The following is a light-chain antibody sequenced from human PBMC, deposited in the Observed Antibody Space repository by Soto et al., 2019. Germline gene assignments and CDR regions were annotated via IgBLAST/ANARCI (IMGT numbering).Light chain of an antibody. Sequence: DIQMTQSPSSLSASVGDRVTITCQASQDISNYLNWYQQKPGKAPKLLIYDASNWETGVPSRFSGSESGTDFTFTISSLQPEDIATYYCPQYDNLPLTFGGGTKVEIK. CDR2: DAS. V-gene: IGKV1-33*01. CDR1: QDISNY. CDR3: PQYDNLPLT. J-gene: IGKJ4*01.